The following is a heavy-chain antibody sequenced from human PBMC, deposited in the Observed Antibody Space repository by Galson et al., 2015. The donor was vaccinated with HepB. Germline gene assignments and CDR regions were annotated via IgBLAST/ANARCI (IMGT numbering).Heavy chain of an antibody. CDR1: GGTFSSYA. V-gene: IGHV1-69*13. CDR3: ARDYITMVRGVRYYTDV. J-gene: IGHJ6*03. D-gene: IGHD3-10*01. CDR2: IIPIFGTA. Sequence: SVKVSCKASGGTFSSYAISWVRQAPGQGLEWMGGIIPIFGTANYAQKFQGRVTITADESTSTAYMELSSLRSEDTAVYYCARDYITMVRGVRYYTDVWGKGTTVTVSS.